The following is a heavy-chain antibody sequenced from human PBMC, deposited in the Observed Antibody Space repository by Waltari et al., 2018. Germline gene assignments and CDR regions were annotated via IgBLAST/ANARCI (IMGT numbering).Heavy chain of an antibody. CDR2: IKQDGSDK. J-gene: IGHJ4*02. CDR1: GFTFSSYW. CDR3: AREWGSSSWYRFDY. V-gene: IGHV3-7*01. Sequence: EVQLVESGGGLVQPGGSLRLSCAASGFTFSSYWMSWVRQAPGKGLGWVANIKQDGSDKYYVDSVKGRFTISRDNAKNSLYLQMNSLRAEDTAVYYCAREWGSSSWYRFDYWGQGTLVTVSS. D-gene: IGHD6-13*01.